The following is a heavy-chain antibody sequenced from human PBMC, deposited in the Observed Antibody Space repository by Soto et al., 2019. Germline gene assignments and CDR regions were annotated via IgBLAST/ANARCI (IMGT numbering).Heavy chain of an antibody. J-gene: IGHJ6*02. V-gene: IGHV5-51*01. Sequence: GESLKISCQVAGYTFSNYWIAWVRQRPGKGLEWMGIIHPADSDTIYSPSFQGQVTFSVDKSISTAYLQWSSLKASDTAMYYCAXQRRDAYENSYFYAMDVWGQGTTVTVSS. CDR1: GYTFSNYW. D-gene: IGHD3-3*01. CDR2: IHPADSDT. CDR3: AXQRRDAYENSYFYAMDV.